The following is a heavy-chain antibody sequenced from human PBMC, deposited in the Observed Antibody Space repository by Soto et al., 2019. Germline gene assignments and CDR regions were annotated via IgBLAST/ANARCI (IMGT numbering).Heavy chain of an antibody. J-gene: IGHJ4*02. CDR2: ISTTGSYT. V-gene: IGHV3-11*05. CDR1: GFTFNDYY. Sequence: QVQLVESGGGLVTPGGSLRLSCAASGFTFNDYYMTWFRQAPGKGLEWLSCISTTGSYTNYADSVKGRFTISRDNAENSLFLQMDSLRDEDTAVYYCARIVGARLNDYWGQGTLVTVSS. CDR3: ARIVGARLNDY. D-gene: IGHD1-26*01.